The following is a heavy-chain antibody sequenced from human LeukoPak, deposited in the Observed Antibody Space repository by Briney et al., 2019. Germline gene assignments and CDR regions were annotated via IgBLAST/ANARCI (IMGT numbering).Heavy chain of an antibody. Sequence: SETLSLTCTVSGGSISSYYWSWIRQPPGKGLEWIGYIYYSGSTNYNPSLKSRVTISVDTSKNQFSLKLSSATAADTAVYCCARGGSYEYYFDYWGQGTLVTVSS. CDR3: ARGGSYEYYFDY. J-gene: IGHJ4*02. D-gene: IGHD1-26*01. CDR1: GGSISSYY. V-gene: IGHV4-59*01. CDR2: IYYSGST.